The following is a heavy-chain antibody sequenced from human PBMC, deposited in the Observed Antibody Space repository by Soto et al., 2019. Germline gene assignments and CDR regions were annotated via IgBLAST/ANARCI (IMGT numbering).Heavy chain of an antibody. CDR3: ARDLALLWFGGNYGMDV. CDR1: GGTFSSYA. J-gene: IGHJ6*02. CDR2: IIPIFGTA. Sequence: QVQLVQSGAEVKKPGSSVKVSCKASGGTFSSYAISWVRQAPGQGLEWMGGIIPIFGTANYAQKFQGGVTITSDESTSTAYMELSSLRSEDTAVYYCARDLALLWFGGNYGMDVWGQGTTVTVSS. D-gene: IGHD3-10*01. V-gene: IGHV1-69*01.